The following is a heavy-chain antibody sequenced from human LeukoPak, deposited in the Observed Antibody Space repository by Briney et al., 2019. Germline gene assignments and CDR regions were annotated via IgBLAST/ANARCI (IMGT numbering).Heavy chain of an antibody. D-gene: IGHD5-18*01. CDR2: INSDGSWT. CDR3: AREGVDTAMDAFDI. J-gene: IGHJ3*02. CDR1: GNYW. V-gene: IGHV3-74*01. Sequence: GGSLRLSCAASGNYWMHWVRQVPGKGLVWVSHINSDGSWTSYADSVKGRFTISKDNAKNTVYLQMNSLRAEDTAVYYCAREGVDTAMDAFDIWGQGTMVTVSS.